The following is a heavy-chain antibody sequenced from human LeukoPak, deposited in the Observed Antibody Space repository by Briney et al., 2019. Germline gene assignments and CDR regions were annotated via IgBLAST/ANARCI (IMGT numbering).Heavy chain of an antibody. CDR1: GGSISSSSYY. Sequence: SETLSLTCTVSGGSISSSSYYWGWIRQPPGKGLEWIGSIYYGGSTYYNPSLKSRVTISVDTSKNQFSLKLSSVTAADTAVYYCARDRNYYDSSGYYGYGYWGQGTLVTVSS. CDR3: ARDRNYYDSSGYYGYGY. V-gene: IGHV4-39*07. CDR2: IYYGGST. D-gene: IGHD3-22*01. J-gene: IGHJ4*02.